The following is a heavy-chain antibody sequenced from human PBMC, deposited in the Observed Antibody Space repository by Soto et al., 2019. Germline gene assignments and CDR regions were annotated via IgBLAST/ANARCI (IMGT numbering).Heavy chain of an antibody. J-gene: IGHJ4*02. CDR3: ARQGGDNYGDFDY. D-gene: IGHD5-18*01. Sequence: QLQLQESGPGLVKPSETLSLTCTVSGDSISTSSYYWGWVRQSPGKGLEWIGSIYYSGIIYYNPSLRSRVTIYADRPKNQFSLKVGSVTAADTAVYYCARQGGDNYGDFDYWGQGTLVTVSS. CDR2: IYYSGII. V-gene: IGHV4-39*01. CDR1: GDSISTSSYY.